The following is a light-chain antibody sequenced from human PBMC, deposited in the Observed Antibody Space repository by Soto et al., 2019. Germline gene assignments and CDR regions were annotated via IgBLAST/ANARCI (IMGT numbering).Light chain of an antibody. CDR1: SSNIGAGYD. Sequence: QSVLTQPPSVSGAPGQRVIISCTGSSSNIGAGYDVHWYQHLPGTTPKLLIYSNNQRPSGVPDRFSGSKSGTSASLAISGLQSEDEADYYCPAWDDSLNGHVVFGGGTKLTVL. CDR2: SNN. J-gene: IGLJ2*01. CDR3: PAWDDSLNGHVV. V-gene: IGLV1-40*01.